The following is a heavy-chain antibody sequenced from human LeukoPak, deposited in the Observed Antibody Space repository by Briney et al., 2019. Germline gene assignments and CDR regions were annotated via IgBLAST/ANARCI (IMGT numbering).Heavy chain of an antibody. CDR1: GGSISSGSYY. Sequence: SQTLSLTCTVSGGSISSGSYYWSWIRQPAGKGLEWIGRIYTSGSTNYNPSLKSRVTISVDTSKNQFSLKLRSVTAADTAVYYCARVVRGARYYYYYYMDVWGKGTTVTVSS. D-gene: IGHD3-10*01. J-gene: IGHJ6*03. CDR2: IYTSGST. CDR3: ARVVRGARYYYYYYMDV. V-gene: IGHV4-61*02.